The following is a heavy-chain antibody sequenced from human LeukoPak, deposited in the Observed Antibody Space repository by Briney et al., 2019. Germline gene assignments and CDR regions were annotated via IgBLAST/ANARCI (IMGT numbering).Heavy chain of an antibody. J-gene: IGHJ4*02. CDR2: IHPNSGST. D-gene: IGHD3-10*01. CDR3: AKDSSRSYLDH. CDR1: GYTFTSYY. V-gene: IGHV1-46*01. Sequence: ASVKVSCKASGYTFTSYYMHWVRQAPGQGLEWMGIIHPNSGSTTYAQKFRGRVTMTRDTSTSTVYMELSSLRSEDTAMYYCAKDSSRSYLDHWGQGTLVTVSS.